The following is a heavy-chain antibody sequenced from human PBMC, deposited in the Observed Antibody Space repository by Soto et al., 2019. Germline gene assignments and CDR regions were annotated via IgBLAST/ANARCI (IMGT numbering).Heavy chain of an antibody. Sequence: SLRLSCVDSGFTFSNAWMNWVRQAPGKGLEWFGRIKSKYDCGTIDFAAPVKGRFTISRDDSKNTVYLEMNSLKIEDTAVYYCSTGGYYFDYWGQGAQVTVSS. CDR3: STGGYYFDY. V-gene: IGHV3-15*07. J-gene: IGHJ4*02. CDR2: IKSKYDCGTI. CDR1: GFTFSNAW.